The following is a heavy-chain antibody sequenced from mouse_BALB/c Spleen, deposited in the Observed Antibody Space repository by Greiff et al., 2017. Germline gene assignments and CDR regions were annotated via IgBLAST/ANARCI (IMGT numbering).Heavy chain of an antibody. Sequence: QVQLKQSGPGLVAPSQCLSISCTVSGFSLTSYGVHWVRQPPGKGLEWLGVIWAGGSTNYYSALMSRLSNIKDNSKNQLFLKMNSVQTDDTAMYYCAREVYYGHRYFGVWGAGTTGTGSS. CDR2: IWAGGST. J-gene: IGHJ1*01. CDR1: GFSLTSYG. D-gene: IGHD1-2*01. CDR3: AREVYYGHRYFGV. V-gene: IGHV2-9*02.